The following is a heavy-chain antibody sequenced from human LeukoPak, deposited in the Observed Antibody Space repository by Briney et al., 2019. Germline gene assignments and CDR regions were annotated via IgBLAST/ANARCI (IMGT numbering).Heavy chain of an antibody. CDR3: AKDGGSGSCDY. V-gene: IGHV3-23*01. CDR2: ISGSGGST. CDR1: GFTFSRYG. J-gene: IGHJ4*03. D-gene: IGHD3-10*01. Sequence: GGSLRLSCGASGFTFSRYGMHWVRQAPGKGLEWVSAISGSGGSTYYADSVKGRFTISRDNSKNTLYLQMNSLRAEDTAVYYCAKDGGSGSCDYWGQGTTVTVSS.